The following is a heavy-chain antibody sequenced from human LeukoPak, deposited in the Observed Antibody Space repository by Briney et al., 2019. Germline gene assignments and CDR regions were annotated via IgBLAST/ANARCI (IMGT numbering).Heavy chain of an antibody. Sequence: GGSLRLSCAASGFTVSSNYMSWVRQAPGKGLEWVPVIYSGGSTYYADSVKGRFTISRDNSKNTLYLQMNSLRAEDTAVYYCAGDSSGYYYFDAFDIWGQGTMVTVSS. CDR2: IYSGGST. V-gene: IGHV3-66*02. CDR1: GFTVSSNY. J-gene: IGHJ3*02. CDR3: AGDSSGYYYFDAFDI. D-gene: IGHD3-22*01.